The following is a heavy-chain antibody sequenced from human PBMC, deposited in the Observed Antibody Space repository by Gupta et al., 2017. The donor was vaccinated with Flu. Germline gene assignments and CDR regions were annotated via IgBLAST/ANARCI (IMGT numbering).Heavy chain of an antibody. Sequence: QVQLVQSGAEVKKPGASVKVSCKASGYTFTSYDINWVRQATGQGLEWMGWMNPNSGNTGYAQKFQGRVTMTRNTSISTAYMELSSLRSEDTAVYYCAILYDTHYYYYGMDVWGQGTTVTVSS. CDR3: AILYDTHYYYYGMDV. V-gene: IGHV1-8*01. J-gene: IGHJ6*02. CDR2: MNPNSGNT. D-gene: IGHD2-8*01. CDR1: GYTFTSYD.